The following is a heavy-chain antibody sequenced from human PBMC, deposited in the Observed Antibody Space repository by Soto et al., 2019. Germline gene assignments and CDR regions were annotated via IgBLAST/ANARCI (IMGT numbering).Heavy chain of an antibody. CDR1: GYTFTSYD. Sequence: SVKVSCKASGYTFTSYDINWVRQATGQGLEWMGWMNPNSGNTGYAQKFQGRVTMTRNTSISTAYMELSSLRSEDTAVYYCARERSSGCYDAFDIWGQGTMVTV. D-gene: IGHD6-19*01. CDR3: ARERSSGCYDAFDI. J-gene: IGHJ3*02. CDR2: MNPNSGNT. V-gene: IGHV1-8*01.